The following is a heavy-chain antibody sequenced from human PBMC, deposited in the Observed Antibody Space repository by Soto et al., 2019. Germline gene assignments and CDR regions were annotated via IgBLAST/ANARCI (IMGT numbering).Heavy chain of an antibody. CDR1: GFTFSGYW. CDR3: ARVLPYYFDY. CDR2: IKQDGSEK. Sequence: EVQLLESGGGLVQPGGSLRLSCAASGFTFSGYWMSWVRQAPGKGLEWVANIKQDGSEKYYVDSVKGRFTISRDNAKNSLYLQMNSLRAEDTAVYYCARVLPYYFDYWGQGTLVTVSS. J-gene: IGHJ4*02. V-gene: IGHV3-7*01.